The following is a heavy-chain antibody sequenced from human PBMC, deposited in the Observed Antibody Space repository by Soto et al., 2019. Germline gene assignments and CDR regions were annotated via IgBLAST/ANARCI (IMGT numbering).Heavy chain of an antibody. V-gene: IGHV1-69*13. D-gene: IGHD3-10*01. CDR1: GGTFSSYA. CDR3: WGSGSYYNVYYYYGMDV. CDR2: IIPIFGTA. Sequence: SVKVSCKASGGTFSSYAISWVRQAPGQGLEWMGGIIPIFGTANYAQKFQGRVTITADESTSTAYMELSSLRSEDTAVYYCWGSGSYYNVYYYYGMDVWGQGTTVTVSS. J-gene: IGHJ6*02.